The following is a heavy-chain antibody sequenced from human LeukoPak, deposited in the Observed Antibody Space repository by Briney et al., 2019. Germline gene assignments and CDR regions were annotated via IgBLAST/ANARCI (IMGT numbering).Heavy chain of an antibody. CDR1: GYTFTGYY. D-gene: IGHD2-2*01. V-gene: IGHV1-2*06. Sequence: ASVKVSCKAPGYTFTGYYMHWVRQAPGQGLEWMGRINPNSGGTNYAQKFQGRVTMTRDTSISTAYMELSRLRSDDTAVYYCARPDCSSTSCLNAFDIWGQGTMVTVSS. CDR2: INPNSGGT. CDR3: ARPDCSSTSCLNAFDI. J-gene: IGHJ3*02.